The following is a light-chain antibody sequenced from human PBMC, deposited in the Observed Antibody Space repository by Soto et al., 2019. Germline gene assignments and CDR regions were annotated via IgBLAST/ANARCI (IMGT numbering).Light chain of an antibody. CDR1: QSVSSSF. CDR2: GAS. J-gene: IGKJ2*01. Sequence: ESLLTQSPGTLSLSPGERATLSCRATQSVSSSFLAWYQQKPGQAPRLLIYGASRRASGIPDRFSGSGSGTDFTLTISRLEPEDFAVYYCQQYGSSSGYTFGQGTKVDIK. CDR3: QQYGSSSGYT. V-gene: IGKV3-20*01.